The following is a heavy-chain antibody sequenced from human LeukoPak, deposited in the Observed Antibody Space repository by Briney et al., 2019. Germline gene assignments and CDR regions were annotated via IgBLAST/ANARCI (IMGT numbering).Heavy chain of an antibody. CDR3: AKMGGSSPFYYFDY. J-gene: IGHJ4*02. Sequence: GGSLRLSCAASGFTFSTYSMNWVRQAPGKGLEWVSSISSSSDSTYYADSVKGRFTISRDNVKNSLYLQMNSLRAEDTAVYYCAKMGGSSPFYYFDYWGQGTLVTVSS. CDR2: ISSSSDST. CDR1: GFTFSTYS. D-gene: IGHD1-26*01. V-gene: IGHV3-21*01.